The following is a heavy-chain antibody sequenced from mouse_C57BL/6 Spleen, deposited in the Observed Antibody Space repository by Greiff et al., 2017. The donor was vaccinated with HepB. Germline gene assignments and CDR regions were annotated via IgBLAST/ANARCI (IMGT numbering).Heavy chain of an antibody. V-gene: IGHV1-82*01. D-gene: IGHD2-3*01. CDR2: IYPGDGDT. CDR3: ARHDGYPPAMDY. Sequence: VQLQQSGPELVKPGASVKISCKASGYAFSSSWMNWVKQRPGKGLEWIGRIYPGDGDTNYNGKFKGKATLTADKSSSTAYMQLSSLTSEDSAVYFCARHDGYPPAMDYWGQGTSVTVSS. CDR1: GYAFSSSW. J-gene: IGHJ4*01.